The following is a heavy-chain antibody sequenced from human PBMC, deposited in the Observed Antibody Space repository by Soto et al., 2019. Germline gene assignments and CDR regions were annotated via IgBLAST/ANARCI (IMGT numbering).Heavy chain of an antibody. CDR1: GFTFTNFA. D-gene: IGHD3-22*01. V-gene: IGHV3-23*01. CDR2: IGGRGNST. J-gene: IGHJ2*01. Sequence: EVQLLESGGGLVQPGGSLRLSCAAFGFTFTNFAMNWVRQAPGKGLEWVSGIGGRGNSTYYADSVKGRFTISRDNSKHTLYLQMDSPRAEDTAVYYCAKGDISGFLNWYFDLWGRGSLVTVSS. CDR3: AKGDISGFLNWYFDL.